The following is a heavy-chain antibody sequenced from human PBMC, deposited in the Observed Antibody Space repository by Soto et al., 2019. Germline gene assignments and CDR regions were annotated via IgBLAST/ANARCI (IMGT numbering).Heavy chain of an antibody. CDR2: ISSSSTTI. CDR3: ARSGGYFDY. CDR1: GFTFSSYS. Sequence: PGGSLRLSCAASGFTFSSYSMNWVRQAPGKGLEWVSYISSSSTTIYYADSVKGRFTISRDNAKNSQYLQMNSLRDEDTAVYYCARSGGYFDYWGQGTLVTVSS. D-gene: IGHD3-16*01. V-gene: IGHV3-48*02. J-gene: IGHJ4*02.